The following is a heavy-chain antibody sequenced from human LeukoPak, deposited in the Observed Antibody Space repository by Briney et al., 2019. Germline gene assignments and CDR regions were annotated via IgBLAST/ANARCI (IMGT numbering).Heavy chain of an antibody. CDR1: GDSISSSSDY. Sequence: PSETLSLTCTVSGDSISSSSDYWGWIRQSPGKGLEWIASISYSGTVYYNPSLTSRVTISVDTSKNQFFLKVNSATAADTAVYYCARSREDYYGSGSYYEDYWGQGTLVTVSS. V-gene: IGHV4-39*07. D-gene: IGHD3-10*01. CDR2: ISYSGTV. CDR3: ARSREDYYGSGSYYEDY. J-gene: IGHJ4*02.